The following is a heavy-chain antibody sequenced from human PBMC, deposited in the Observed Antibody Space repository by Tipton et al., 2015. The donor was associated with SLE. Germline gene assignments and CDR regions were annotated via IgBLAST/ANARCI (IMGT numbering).Heavy chain of an antibody. J-gene: IGHJ6*02. CDR3: ARDSGSSHYYGMDV. D-gene: IGHD3-10*01. V-gene: IGHV3-30*03. CDR2: IRYDGSNK. CDR1: GFIFSSYG. Sequence: SLRLSCAASGFIFSSYGMNWVRQAPGKGLEWVAVIRYDGSNKYYADSVKGRFTISRDNSKNTLYLQMNSLRAEDTAFYYCARDSGSSHYYGMDVWGQGTTVTVSS.